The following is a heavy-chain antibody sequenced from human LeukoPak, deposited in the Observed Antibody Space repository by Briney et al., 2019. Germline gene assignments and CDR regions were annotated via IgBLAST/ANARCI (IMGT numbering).Heavy chain of an antibody. V-gene: IGHV3-30*02. D-gene: IGHD6-19*01. J-gene: IGHJ5*02. CDR2: IRYDESNK. CDR1: GFIFSNYG. Sequence: GGSLRLSCAASGFIFSNYGMYWVRQAPGKGLEWVAFIRYDESNKFYADSVKGRFTISRDNSKNILFLQMNSLRAEDTAVYYCATMQWLEGVDWFDPWGQGTLVTVSS. CDR3: ATMQWLEGVDWFDP.